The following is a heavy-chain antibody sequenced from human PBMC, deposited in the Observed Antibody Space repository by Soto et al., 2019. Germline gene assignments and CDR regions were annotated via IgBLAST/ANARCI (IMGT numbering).Heavy chain of an antibody. CDR3: ARGRPGYSSSSDY. V-gene: IGHV4-59*01. J-gene: IGHJ4*02. Sequence: PSETLSLTCTVSGGSISSYYWSWIRQPPGKGLEWIGYIYYSGSTNYNPSLKSRVTISVDTSKNQLSLKLSSVTAADTAVYYCARGRPGYSSSSDYWGQGTLVT. CDR1: GGSISSYY. CDR2: IYYSGST. D-gene: IGHD6-6*01.